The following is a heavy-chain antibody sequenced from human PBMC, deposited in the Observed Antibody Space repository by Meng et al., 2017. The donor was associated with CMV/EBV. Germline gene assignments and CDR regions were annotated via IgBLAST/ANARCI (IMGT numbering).Heavy chain of an antibody. CDR3: ARRPGYSSSWSGDAFDI. J-gene: IGHJ3*02. Sequence: GESLKISCAASGFTFSSYWMHWVRQAPGKGLVWVSRINSDVSSTSYADSVKGRFTISRDNAKNTLYLQMNSLRAEDTAVYYCARRPGYSSSWSGDAFDIWGQGTMVTVSS. V-gene: IGHV3-74*01. CDR2: INSDVSST. D-gene: IGHD6-13*01. CDR1: GFTFSSYW.